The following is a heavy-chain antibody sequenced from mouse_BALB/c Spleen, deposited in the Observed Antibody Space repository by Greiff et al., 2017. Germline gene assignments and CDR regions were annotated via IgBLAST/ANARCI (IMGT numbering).Heavy chain of an antibody. CDR1: GFTFSSYT. Sequence: EVQLVESGGGLVKPGGSLKLSCAASGFTFSSYTMYWVRQTPEKRLEWVATISSGGSYTYYPDSVKGRFTISRDNAKNTLYLQMSSLKSEDTAMYYCTRDKDCGSRWYFDVWGAGTTVTVSS. J-gene: IGHJ1*01. CDR3: TRDKDCGSRWYFDV. CDR2: ISSGGSYT. V-gene: IGHV5-6-4*01. D-gene: IGHD1-1*02.